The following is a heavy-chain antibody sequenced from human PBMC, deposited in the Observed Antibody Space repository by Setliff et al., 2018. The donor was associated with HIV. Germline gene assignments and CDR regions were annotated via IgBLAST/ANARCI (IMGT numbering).Heavy chain of an antibody. CDR3: ARGPTTVTNYYYYYMDV. J-gene: IGHJ6*03. D-gene: IGHD4-17*01. CDR2: ISSKRTSI. V-gene: IGHV3-48*01. CDR1: GFTFGDFC. Sequence: PGGSLRLSCAASGFTFGDFCMNWVRQAPGKGLEWISYISSKRTSIYYADSAKGRFTISRDNDRNSLYLQRNGLRAEDTAVYYCARGPTTVTNYYYYYMDVWGKGTTVTVSS.